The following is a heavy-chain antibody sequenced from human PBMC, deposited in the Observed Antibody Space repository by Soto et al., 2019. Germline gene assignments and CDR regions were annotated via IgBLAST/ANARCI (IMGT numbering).Heavy chain of an antibody. CDR3: ARFDSSGYWDI. V-gene: IGHV1-69*13. CDR2: IIPIFGTA. J-gene: IGHJ3*02. Sequence: VASVKVSCKASGGTFSSYAISWVRQAPGQGLEWMGGIIPIFGTANYAQKFQGRVTITADESTSTAYMELSSLRSEDTAVYYCARFDSSGYWDIWGQVTMVTVSS. D-gene: IGHD3-22*01. CDR1: GGTFSSYA.